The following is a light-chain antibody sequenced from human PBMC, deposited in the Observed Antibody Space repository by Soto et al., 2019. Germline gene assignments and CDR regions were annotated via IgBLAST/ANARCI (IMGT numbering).Light chain of an antibody. V-gene: IGLV2-14*01. CDR3: SSYTSTSTLYV. Sequence: QSVLTQPPSVSAAPGQKVTISCTGTGSDVGEYNYVSWYQQHPDKAPKLMIYEVRNRPSGVSNRFSGSKSGNTASLAIAGLQAEDEADYYCSSYTSTSTLYVFGTGTKVTVL. J-gene: IGLJ1*01. CDR2: EVR. CDR1: GSDVGEYNY.